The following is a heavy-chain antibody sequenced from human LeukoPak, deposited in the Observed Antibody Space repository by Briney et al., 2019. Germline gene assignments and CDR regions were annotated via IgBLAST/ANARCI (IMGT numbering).Heavy chain of an antibody. Sequence: GASVKVSCKASGGTFSSYAISWVRQAPGQGLEWMGWISAYNGNTNYAQKLQGRVTMTTDTSTSTAYMELRSLRSDDTAVYYCARDGQAAIVATSYYYYYYGMDVWGQGTTVTVSS. CDR3: ARDGQAAIVATSYYYYYYGMDV. J-gene: IGHJ6*02. CDR1: GGTFSSYA. CDR2: ISAYNGNT. D-gene: IGHD5-12*01. V-gene: IGHV1-18*01.